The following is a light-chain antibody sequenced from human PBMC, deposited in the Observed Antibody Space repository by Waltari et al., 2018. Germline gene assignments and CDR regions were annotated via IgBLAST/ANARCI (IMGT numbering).Light chain of an antibody. V-gene: IGLV2-14*03. CDR3: ASETSTTTLYV. CDR2: HVS. CDR1: SSDIGFYTF. J-gene: IGLJ1*01. Sequence: HSALTQPASVSGSPGQSITIPCTGTSSDIGFYTFVSWYQQHPGKAPKVMIYHVSNRPSGLSNRFAGSKSGNTASLTISGLQPEDEADYYCASETSTTTLYVFGSGTKVTVL.